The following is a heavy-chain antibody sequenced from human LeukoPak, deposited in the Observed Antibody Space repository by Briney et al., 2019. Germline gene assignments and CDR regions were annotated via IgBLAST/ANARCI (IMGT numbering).Heavy chain of an antibody. CDR1: GFTFSSYS. CDR2: ISSSSSYI. Sequence: GGSLRLSCAASGFTFSSYSMNWVRQAPGKGLEWVSSISSSSSYIYYADSVKGRFTISRDNAKNSLYLQMNSLRAEDTAVYYCARAGRQLVFYWYFDLWGRGTLVTVSS. CDR3: ARAGRQLVFYWYFDL. V-gene: IGHV3-21*01. J-gene: IGHJ2*01. D-gene: IGHD6-6*01.